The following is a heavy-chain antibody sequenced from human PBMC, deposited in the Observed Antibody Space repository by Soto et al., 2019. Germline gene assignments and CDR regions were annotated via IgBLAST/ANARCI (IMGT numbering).Heavy chain of an antibody. D-gene: IGHD5-18*01. CDR2: IWYDGTNT. V-gene: IGHV3-33*01. J-gene: IGHJ4*02. CDR3: ARAGGYGYGEQTFDY. Sequence: QVQLVESGGGVVQPGRSLRLFCAASGFTFSGYAMHWVRQAPGKGLEWVAVIWYDGTNTYYGDSVKGRFTVSRDNSKNTLWLQMSSLRVEDTAVYYCARAGGYGYGEQTFDYWGQGTLVTVSS. CDR1: GFTFSGYA.